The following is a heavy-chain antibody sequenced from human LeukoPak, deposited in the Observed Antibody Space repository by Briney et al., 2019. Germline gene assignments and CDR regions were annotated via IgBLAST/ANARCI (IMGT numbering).Heavy chain of an antibody. CDR3: ARDTVDGYIYFDY. D-gene: IGHD5-12*01. Sequence: GGSLRLSCAASGFTFSDYYMSWIRQAPGKGLEWVSCIGSSGGTKYYADSVKGRFTISRDNAKNSLYLQMNSLRAEDTAVYFRARDTVDGYIYFDYWGQGTLVTVSS. CDR2: IGSSGGTK. J-gene: IGHJ4*02. V-gene: IGHV3-11*01. CDR1: GFTFSDYY.